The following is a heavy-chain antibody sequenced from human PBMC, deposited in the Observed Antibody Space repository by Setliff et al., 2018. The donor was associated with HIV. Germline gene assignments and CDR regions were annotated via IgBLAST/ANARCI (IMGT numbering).Heavy chain of an antibody. CDR3: ARHHYSNWFDP. Sequence: SETLSLTCTVSGGSISSSSYYWGWIRQPPGKGLEWIGSIYYSGSTYYNPSLKSRVTISVDTSKNQFSLKLSSVTAADTAVYYCARHHYSNWFDPWGQGTLVTVSS. CDR1: GGSISSSSYY. J-gene: IGHJ5*02. V-gene: IGHV4-39*01. CDR2: IYYSGST. D-gene: IGHD2-15*01.